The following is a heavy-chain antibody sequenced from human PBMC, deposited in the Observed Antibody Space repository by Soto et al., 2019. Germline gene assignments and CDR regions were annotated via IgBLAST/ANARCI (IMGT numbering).Heavy chain of an antibody. V-gene: IGHV3-48*03. CDR2: ISSSGSTI. J-gene: IGHJ4*02. D-gene: IGHD2-15*01. CDR3: ARNRWAGGNFDY. CDR1: GFTFSSYE. Sequence: GGSLRLSCAASGFTFSSYEMNWVRQAPGKGLEWVSYISSSGSTIYYADSVKGRFTISRDNAKNSLYLQMNSLRAEDTAVYYCARNRWAGGNFDYWGQGTLVTVSS.